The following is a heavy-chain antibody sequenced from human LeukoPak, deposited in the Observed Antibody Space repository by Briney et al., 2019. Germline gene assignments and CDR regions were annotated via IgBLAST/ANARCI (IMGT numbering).Heavy chain of an antibody. J-gene: IGHJ4*02. D-gene: IGHD3-10*01. CDR3: ARAVKYGSGSYYFDY. CDR1: GGTFSSYA. V-gene: IGHV1-69*01. CDR2: IIPIFGTA. Sequence: ASVKASCKASGGTFSSYAISWVRQAPGQGLEWMGGIIPIFGTANYAQKFQGRVTITADESTSTAYMELSSLRSEDTAVYYCARAVKYGSGSYYFDYWGQGTLVTVSS.